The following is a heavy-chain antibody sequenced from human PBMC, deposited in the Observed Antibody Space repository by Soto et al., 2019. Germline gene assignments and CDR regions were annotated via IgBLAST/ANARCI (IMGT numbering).Heavy chain of an antibody. D-gene: IGHD2-8*01. V-gene: IGHV4-4*02. CDR1: GVSISSSNW. J-gene: IGHJ5*02. Sequence: QVQLQESGPGLVTPSGTLSLTCTVSGVSISSSNWWTWVRQAPGKGLEWIGEMYPSGGTTYNPALQNRVTILVDNSKNHLSLTLTSVTAADTAVYYCARCLHCSNGGRFDPWGRGALVTVSS. CDR2: MYPSGGT. CDR3: ARCLHCSNGGRFDP.